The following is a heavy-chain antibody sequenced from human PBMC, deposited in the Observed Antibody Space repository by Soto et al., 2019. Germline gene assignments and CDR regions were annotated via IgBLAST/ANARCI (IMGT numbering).Heavy chain of an antibody. J-gene: IGHJ5*02. D-gene: IGHD4-17*01. CDR1: GFTFSSFW. Sequence: EVQLVESGGGLVQPGGSLRLSCAASGFTFSSFWMHWVRQAPGKGLEWVSRASPDGTSTSYADSVKGRFTISRDNAKNTLFMQMNSLGAEDTAVYYCTRHGSGDYFLFDPWGQGTLVTVSS. V-gene: IGHV3-74*01. CDR2: ASPDGTST. CDR3: TRHGSGDYFLFDP.